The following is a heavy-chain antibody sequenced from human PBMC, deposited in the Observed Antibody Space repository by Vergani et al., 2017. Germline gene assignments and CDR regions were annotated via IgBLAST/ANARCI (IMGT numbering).Heavy chain of an antibody. CDR1: GDSFRSNKW. Sequence: QVQLQESGPGLVKPPGTLSLTCAVSGDSFRSNKWWTWVRQSPGKTLEWIGEISHSGSTNYNPSLKGRVTLSLATSKNQFSLRLSSVTAADTAVYYCARDPKSYCSGGSCFSVWGAFYIWGRGTTGTVSS. J-gene: IGHJ3*02. V-gene: IGHV4-4*03. D-gene: IGHD2-15*01. CDR2: ISHSGST. CDR3: ARDPKSYCSGGSCFSVWGAFYI.